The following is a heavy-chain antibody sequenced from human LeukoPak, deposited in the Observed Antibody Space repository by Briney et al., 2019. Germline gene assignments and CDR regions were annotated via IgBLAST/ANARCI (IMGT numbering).Heavy chain of an antibody. Sequence: GGSLRLSCVASGFTFSAYGMHWVGQAPGKGREYVSAINTYGGSTYYANAVKGRFTISRDNSRSTLYRQMGSLRTEDMAVYYCAREGSYGESDYWGQGTLVTVSS. J-gene: IGHJ4*02. CDR2: INTYGGST. CDR3: AREGSYGESDY. CDR1: GFTFSAYG. D-gene: IGHD3-16*01. V-gene: IGHV3-64*01.